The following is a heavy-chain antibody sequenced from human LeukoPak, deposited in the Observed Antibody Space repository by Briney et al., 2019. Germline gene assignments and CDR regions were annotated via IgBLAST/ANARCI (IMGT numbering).Heavy chain of an antibody. CDR1: GGSISSFY. V-gene: IGHV4-59*01. J-gene: IGHJ6*03. D-gene: IGHD3-10*01. Sequence: SETLSLTCTVSGGSISSFYWSWIRQPPGKGLEWIGYISYSGSTNYNPSLKSRVTISVDTSKNQFSLKVNSVTAADTAVYYCARGNYYMDVWGKGTTVTISS. CDR2: ISYSGST. CDR3: ARGNYYMDV.